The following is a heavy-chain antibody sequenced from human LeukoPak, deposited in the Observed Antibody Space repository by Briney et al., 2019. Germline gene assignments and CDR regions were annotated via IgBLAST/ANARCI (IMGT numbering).Heavy chain of an antibody. Sequence: SETLSLTCAVYGGSFSGYYWSWIRQPPGKRLEWIGEINHSGSTNYNPSLKSRVTISVDTSKNQFSLKLSSVTAADTAVYYCARGGGPRYCSSTSCYARGNYYYYYGMDVWGKGTTVTVSS. J-gene: IGHJ6*04. D-gene: IGHD2-2*01. CDR3: ARGGGPRYCSSTSCYARGNYYYYYGMDV. CDR2: INHSGST. V-gene: IGHV4-34*01. CDR1: GGSFSGYY.